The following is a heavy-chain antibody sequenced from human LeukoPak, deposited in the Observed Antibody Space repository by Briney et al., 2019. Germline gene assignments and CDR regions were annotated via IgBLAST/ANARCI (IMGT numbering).Heavy chain of an antibody. CDR1: GGSVSSGSYY. V-gene: IGHV4-61*01. J-gene: IGHJ3*02. CDR2: IYYSGST. Sequence: SETLSLTCTVSGGSVSSGSYYWSWIRQPPGKGLEWIGYIYYSGSTNYNPSLKSRVTISVDTSKNQFSLKLSSVTAADTAVYYCARSPRIRITMIRGVPDAFDIWGQGTMVTVSS. D-gene: IGHD3-10*01. CDR3: ARSPRIRITMIRGVPDAFDI.